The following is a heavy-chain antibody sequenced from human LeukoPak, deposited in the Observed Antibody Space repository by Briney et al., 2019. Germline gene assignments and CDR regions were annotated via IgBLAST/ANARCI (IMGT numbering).Heavy chain of an antibody. CDR2: IYYSGST. J-gene: IGHJ4*02. CDR1: GGSISSSSYY. Sequence: PSETLSLTCTVSGGSISSSSYYWGWIRQPPGKGLEWIGNIYYSGSTYYNPSLKSRVTISVDTSKNQFSLKLSSVTAADTAVYYCARLRAVAGTKGYFWAATFDYWGQGTLVTVSS. D-gene: IGHD6-19*01. CDR3: ARLRAVAGTKGYFWAATFDY. V-gene: IGHV4-39*07.